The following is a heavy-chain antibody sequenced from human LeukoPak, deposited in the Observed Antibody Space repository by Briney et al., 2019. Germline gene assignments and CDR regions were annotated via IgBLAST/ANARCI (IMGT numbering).Heavy chain of an antibody. CDR1: GFAFSSFA. D-gene: IGHD6-19*01. Sequence: GGSLRLSCAASGFAFSSFAMGWVRQSPGKGLEWLSTINGGGNTTFYSDSVKGHFTISRDNSKNTLYLHMDSLRPGDTATYYCTKELHVAVAVADYYYFYMDVWGRGTAVTVSS. CDR3: TKELHVAVAVADYYYFYMDV. J-gene: IGHJ6*03. V-gene: IGHV3-23*01. CDR2: INGGGNTT.